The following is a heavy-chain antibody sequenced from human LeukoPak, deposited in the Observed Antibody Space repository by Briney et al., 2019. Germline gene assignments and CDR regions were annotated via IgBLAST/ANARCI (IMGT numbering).Heavy chain of an antibody. CDR3: ASTSSSWYGKDY. Sequence: GGSLRLSCAASEFTFSNYNMNWVRQAPGKGLEWVSSISSSSSYIYYADSVKGRFTISRDNAKNSLYLQMNSLRAEDTAVYYCASTSSSWYGKDYWGQGTLVTVSS. CDR1: EFTFSNYN. V-gene: IGHV3-21*01. CDR2: ISSSSSYI. D-gene: IGHD6-13*01. J-gene: IGHJ4*02.